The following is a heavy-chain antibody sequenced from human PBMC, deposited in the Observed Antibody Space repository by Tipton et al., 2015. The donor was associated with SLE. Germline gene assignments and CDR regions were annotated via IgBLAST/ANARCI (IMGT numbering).Heavy chain of an antibody. CDR1: GGSISSSSYY. CDR3: ARHDYGDYGYFDY. V-gene: IGHV4-39*01. Sequence: TLSLTCTVSGGSISSSSYYWGWIRQPPGKGLEWIGSIYYSGSTYYNPSLKSRVTISEDTSKNQFSLKLSRVTAADTAVYYCARHDYGDYGYFDYWGQGTLVTVSS. CDR2: IYYSGST. J-gene: IGHJ4*02. D-gene: IGHD4-17*01.